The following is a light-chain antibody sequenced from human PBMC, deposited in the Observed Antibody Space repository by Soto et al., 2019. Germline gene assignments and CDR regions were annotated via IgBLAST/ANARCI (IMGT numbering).Light chain of an antibody. Sequence: EFVLTQSPGKLSLSPGERATLSCRASQSISSSFLAWYQQKPGQAPRLLIYGASSRGTGIPDRFSGSGSGTDFTLTISRLETEDFAVYYWQQYGSSPPLTFGGGTKVEIK. CDR2: GAS. V-gene: IGKV3-20*01. CDR3: QQYGSSPPLT. CDR1: QSISSSF. J-gene: IGKJ4*01.